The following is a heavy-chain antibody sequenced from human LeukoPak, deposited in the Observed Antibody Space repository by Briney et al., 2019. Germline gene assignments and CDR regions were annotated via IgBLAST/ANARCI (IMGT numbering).Heavy chain of an antibody. CDR2: INSNSGGT. CDR1: AYTFTSYY. D-gene: IGHD3-22*01. Sequence: ASVKVSCKASAYTFTSYYLLWVRQAPGQGPEWMGWINSNSGGTNYAQKFQGRVTMTRDTSISTAYMELSRLRSDDTAEYYCARALYYDSSGYYSCSYYYFQHWGQGTLVTVSS. V-gene: IGHV1-2*02. J-gene: IGHJ1*01. CDR3: ARALYYDSSGYYSCSYYYFQH.